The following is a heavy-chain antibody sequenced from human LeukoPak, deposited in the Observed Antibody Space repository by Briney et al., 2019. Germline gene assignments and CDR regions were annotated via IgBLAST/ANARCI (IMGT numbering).Heavy chain of an antibody. J-gene: IGHJ4*02. Sequence: PSETLSLTCTVSGASISTYYWSWIRQPAGKGLEWIGYIYYSGSTNYNPSLKDRVTISVDTSKNHFSLKLSSVTAADTAAYYCARGSSSWANYWGQGTLVTVSS. CDR1: GASISTYY. CDR2: IYYSGST. V-gene: IGHV4-59*01. D-gene: IGHD6-13*01. CDR3: ARGSSSWANY.